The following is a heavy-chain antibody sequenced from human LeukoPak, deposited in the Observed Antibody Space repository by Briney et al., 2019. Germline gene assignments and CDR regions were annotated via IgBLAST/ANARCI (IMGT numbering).Heavy chain of an antibody. CDR3: ARYVSGWYGGWFDP. CDR1: GYTFTGYY. J-gene: IGHJ5*02. D-gene: IGHD6-19*01. CDR2: INPNSGGT. Sequence: ASVKVSCKATGYTFTGYYMHWVRQAPGQGLEWMGRINPNSGGTNYAQKFQGRVTMTRDTSISTAYMELSRLRSDETAVYYCARYVSGWYGGWFDPWGQGTLVTVSS. V-gene: IGHV1-2*06.